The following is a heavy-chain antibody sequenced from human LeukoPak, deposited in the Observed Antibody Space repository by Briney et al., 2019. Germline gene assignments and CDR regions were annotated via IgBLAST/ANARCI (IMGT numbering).Heavy chain of an antibody. J-gene: IGHJ4*02. CDR1: GFTFSRYA. V-gene: IGHV3-30*04. CDR2: ISYDGSNK. D-gene: IGHD3-3*01. Sequence: GGSLRLSCAASGFTFSRYAMHWVRQAPGKGLEWVAVISYDGSNKYYADSVKGRFTISRDNSKNTLYLQMNSLRAEDTAVHYCARLYTIFGAFDYWGQGTLVTVSS. CDR3: ARLYTIFGAFDY.